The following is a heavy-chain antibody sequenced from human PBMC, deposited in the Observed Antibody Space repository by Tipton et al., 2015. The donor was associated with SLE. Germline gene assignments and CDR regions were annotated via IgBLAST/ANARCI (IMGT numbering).Heavy chain of an antibody. CDR2: ISPSTGTT. D-gene: IGHD2-2*01. CDR1: GYTFTNYY. V-gene: IGHV1-46*01. J-gene: IGHJ5*02. CDR3: AREDCIGTSCYGTGWFDP. Sequence: LVQSGASVKLSCKASGYTFTNYYLHWVRQAPGQGLEWMGIISPSTGTTGYAQKFQGRVTMTRDTSTSTVYMDLSSLRSEDTALYFCAREDCIGTSCYGTGWFDPWGQGTLVTVSS.